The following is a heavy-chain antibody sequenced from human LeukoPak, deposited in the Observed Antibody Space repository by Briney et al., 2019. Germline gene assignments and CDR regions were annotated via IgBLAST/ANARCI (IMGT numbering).Heavy chain of an antibody. CDR2: ISCDGSNK. CDR1: GFTFSSYA. J-gene: IGHJ6*02. CDR3: ARERGLAPVAASDYYYYYGMDV. V-gene: IGHV3-30*04. Sequence: PGRSLRLSCAASGFTFSSYAMHWVRQAPGKGLEWVAVISCDGSNKYYADSVKGRFTISRDNSKNTLYLQMNSLRAEDTAVYYCARERGLAPVAASDYYYYYGMDVWGQGTTVTVSS. D-gene: IGHD2-15*01.